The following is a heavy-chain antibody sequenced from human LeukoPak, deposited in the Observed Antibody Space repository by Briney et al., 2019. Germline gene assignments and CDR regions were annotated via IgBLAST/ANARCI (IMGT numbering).Heavy chain of an antibody. J-gene: IGHJ3*02. CDR2: IYYSGST. V-gene: IGHV4-39*01. CDR3: TPGPGGAFDI. Sequence: SETLSLTCTVSGGSISSSSYYWGWIRQPPGKGLEWIGSIYYSGSTYYNPSLKSRVTISVDTSKIQFSLKLSSVTAADTAVYYCTPGPGGAFDIWGQGTMVTVSS. CDR1: GGSISSSSYY. D-gene: IGHD3-16*01.